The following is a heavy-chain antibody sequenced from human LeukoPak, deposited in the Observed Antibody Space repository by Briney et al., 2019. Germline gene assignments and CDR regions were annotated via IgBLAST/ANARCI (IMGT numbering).Heavy chain of an antibody. V-gene: IGHV3-53*01. J-gene: IGHJ4*02. D-gene: IGHD1-26*01. CDR2: IYSGGNT. CDR3: ARLGRVNYFDY. Sequence: PGGSLRLSCAASGFSVSSSYISWVRQAPGKGLEWVSVIYSGGNTYYADSVKGRFTISRDNSKNTLYLQMNGLRAEDAAVYYGARLGRVNYFDYWGQGTLVTVSS. CDR1: GFSVSSSY.